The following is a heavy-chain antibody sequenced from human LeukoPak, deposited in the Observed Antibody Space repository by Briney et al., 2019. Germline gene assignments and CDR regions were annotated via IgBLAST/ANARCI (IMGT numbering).Heavy chain of an antibody. J-gene: IGHJ5*02. V-gene: IGHV4-34*01. Sequence: SETLSLTCAVYGMSFSGYYWSWIRQPPGKGLEWIGEINHSGSTNYNPSLKSRVTISVDTSKNQFSLKLSSVTAADTAVYYCARGPPNYDFWSGYDPWGQGTLVTVSS. CDR3: ARGPPNYDFWSGYDP. D-gene: IGHD3-3*01. CDR2: INHSGST. CDR1: GMSFSGYY.